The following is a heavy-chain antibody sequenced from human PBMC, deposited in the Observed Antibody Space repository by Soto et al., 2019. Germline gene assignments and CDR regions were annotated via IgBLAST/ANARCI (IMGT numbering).Heavy chain of an antibody. D-gene: IGHD6-13*01. J-gene: IGHJ3*02. Sequence: PSETLSLTCDVYGGSFSGNYWTWIRQPPGKGLEWIGEINHSGSSNYNPSLRSRVTIPVDTAKNQFSLRLNSVTAADTAVYYCASSYSSSWYSLDAFDIWGQGTMVTVSS. CDR3: ASSYSSSWYSLDAFDI. V-gene: IGHV4-34*01. CDR2: INHSGSS. CDR1: GGSFSGNY.